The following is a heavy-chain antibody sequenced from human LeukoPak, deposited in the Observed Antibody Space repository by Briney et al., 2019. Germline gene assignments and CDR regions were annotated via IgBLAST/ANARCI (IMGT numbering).Heavy chain of an antibody. Sequence: PGGSLRLSCAASGFTFSSYAMHWVRQAPGKGLEWVAVISYDGSNKYYADSVKGRFTISRDNSKNTLYLQMNSLRAEDTAVYYCAREGYSSGWRSGYFDYWGQGTLVTVSS. V-gene: IGHV3-30-3*01. CDR2: ISYDGSNK. CDR1: GFTFSSYA. D-gene: IGHD6-19*01. J-gene: IGHJ4*02. CDR3: AREGYSSGWRSGYFDY.